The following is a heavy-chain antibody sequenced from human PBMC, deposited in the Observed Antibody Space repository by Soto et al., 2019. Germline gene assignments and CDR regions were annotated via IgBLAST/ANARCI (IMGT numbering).Heavy chain of an antibody. CDR1: GYRFIDFF. CDR2: INPYTGET. J-gene: IGHJ4*01. CDR3: XXXLRATAGTTFYY. D-gene: IGHD1-1*01. V-gene: IGHV1-2*02. Sequence: QVQLVQSGAGVKKPGASVNVSCKASGYRFIDFFIHFVRQAPGQGLEWMGWINPYTGETNYAQKFQGRVIMTSAAXXXXXXXXXXXXXXXXXXXXXXXXXLRATAGTTFYYWGQGSLVTVSS.